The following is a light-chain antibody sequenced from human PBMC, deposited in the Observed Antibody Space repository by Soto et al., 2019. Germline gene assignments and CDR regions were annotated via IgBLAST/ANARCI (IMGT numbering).Light chain of an antibody. CDR1: QSVSIW. CDR3: LQHNTYPWT. Sequence: EIQVTQSPSTLSASEGDRVTISCRASQSVSIWLAWYQQKPGRAPKRLIYSASNLQSGVPSRFSGSGYGTEFTLTISSLQPEDFATYYCLQHNTYPWTFGQGTKVDIK. J-gene: IGKJ1*01. V-gene: IGKV1-17*01. CDR2: SAS.